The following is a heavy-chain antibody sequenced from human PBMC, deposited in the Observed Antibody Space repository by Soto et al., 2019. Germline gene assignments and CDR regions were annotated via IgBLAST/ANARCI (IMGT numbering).Heavy chain of an antibody. CDR2: IYYSGST. CDR3: ARDEVDGSGSYYHDAFDI. Sequence: QVQLQESGPGLVKPSQTLSLTCTVSGGSISSGGYYWSWIRQHPGKGLEWIGYIYYSGSTYCNPSLKSRVTISVDTSKNQFSLKLSSVTAADTAVYYCARDEVDGSGSYYHDAFDIWGQGTMVTVSS. J-gene: IGHJ3*02. D-gene: IGHD3-10*01. V-gene: IGHV4-31*03. CDR1: GGSISSGGYY.